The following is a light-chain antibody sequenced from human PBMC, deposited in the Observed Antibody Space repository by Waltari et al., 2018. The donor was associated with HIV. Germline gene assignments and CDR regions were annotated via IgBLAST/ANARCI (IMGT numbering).Light chain of an antibody. CDR1: QSIGSS. CDR2: YAS. J-gene: IGKJ2*01. Sequence: EIVLTQSPDSQSVSPKEQVTITCRASQSIGSSLHWYQQKPDQSPKLLIKYASRSFSGVPSRFSGSGSGTDFNLTINRLEGEDAATYYCHQSSSLPHTFGQGTKLEIK. V-gene: IGKV6-21*01. CDR3: HQSSSLPHT.